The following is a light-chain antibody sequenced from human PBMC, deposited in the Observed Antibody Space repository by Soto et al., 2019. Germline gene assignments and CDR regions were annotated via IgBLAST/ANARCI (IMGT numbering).Light chain of an antibody. CDR3: SSYTSSSTPYV. V-gene: IGLV2-14*01. Sequence: LTQPASVSGSPGQSITISCTGTSSNVGGYNYVSWYQQHPGKAPKLMIYEVSNRPSGVSNRFSGSKSGNTASLTISGLQAEDEADYYCSSYTSSSTPYVFGTGTKVTVL. CDR2: EVS. CDR1: SSNVGGYNY. J-gene: IGLJ1*01.